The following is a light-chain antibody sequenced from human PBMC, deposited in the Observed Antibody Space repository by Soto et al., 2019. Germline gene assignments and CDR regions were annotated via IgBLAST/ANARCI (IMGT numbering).Light chain of an antibody. V-gene: IGKV3-15*01. Sequence: EVVMTQSPDTLSVSPGERATLSCGASQSVGIKLGWYQQRPGQAPRLLIYGASTRATGVPARFSGGGSGTEFTLTISSLQSEDSAVYYCHQYDNWFPFTFGQGTRLEIK. CDR3: HQYDNWFPFT. CDR2: GAS. CDR1: QSVGIK. J-gene: IGKJ5*01.